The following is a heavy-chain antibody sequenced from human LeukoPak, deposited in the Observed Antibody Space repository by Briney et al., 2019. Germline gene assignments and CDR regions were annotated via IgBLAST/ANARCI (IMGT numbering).Heavy chain of an antibody. CDR2: ISAYNGNT. V-gene: IGHV1-18*01. CDR3: ARDGGYGFIYYGSGSSYNWFDP. CDR1: GYTFTNYG. J-gene: IGHJ5*02. Sequence: ASVKVSCKGAGYTFTNYGISWVRQAPGQGLEWMGWISAYNGNTNYAQKLQGRVTMTTDTSTSTAYMELRSLRSVDTAVYYCARDGGYGFIYYGSGSSYNWFDPWGQGTLVTVSS. D-gene: IGHD3-10*01.